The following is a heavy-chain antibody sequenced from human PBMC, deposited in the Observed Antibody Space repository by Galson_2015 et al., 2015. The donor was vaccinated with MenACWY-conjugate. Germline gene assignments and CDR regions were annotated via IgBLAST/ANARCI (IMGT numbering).Heavy chain of an antibody. CDR3: ARDNNWSFDS. V-gene: IGHV3-74*01. D-gene: IGHD1-1*01. J-gene: IGHJ4*02. CDR2: IKADGSFS. CDR1: GFTFNNYW. Sequence: SLRLSCAASGFTFNNYWMHWVRQPPGRGLEWISYIKADGSFSNYADSVKGRFTISTDNAKNMVYLQMDGLGDEDTPVYFCARDNNWSFDSWGQGTLVTVSS.